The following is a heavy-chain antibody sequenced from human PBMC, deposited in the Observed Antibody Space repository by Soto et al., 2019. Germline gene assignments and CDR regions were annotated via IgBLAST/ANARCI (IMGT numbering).Heavy chain of an antibody. V-gene: IGHV4-59*01. CDR2: IYYSGST. J-gene: IGHJ4*02. CDR1: GGSISSYY. Sequence: SETLSLTCTVSGGSISSYYWSWIRQPPGKGLEWIGYIYYSGSTNYNPSLKSRVTISVDTSKNQFSLKLSSVTAADTAVYYCARDISLDYYDSIGGFDYWGQGTLVTVSS. CDR3: ARDISLDYYDSIGGFDY. D-gene: IGHD3-22*01.